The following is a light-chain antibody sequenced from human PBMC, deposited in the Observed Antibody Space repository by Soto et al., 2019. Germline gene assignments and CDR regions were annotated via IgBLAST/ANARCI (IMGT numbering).Light chain of an antibody. V-gene: IGKV4-1*01. J-gene: IGKJ4*01. Sequence: DIVMTQSPDSLSVSLGERATINCKSSRTLFSSSTNKLYLAWYQLKPGQPPRLLINWASARESGVPDRFSGARSGTDFTLTISSLEAEDVAVYYCQQYYGTPLTFGGGTRVQIK. CDR3: QQYYGTPLT. CDR1: RTLFSSSTNKLY. CDR2: WAS.